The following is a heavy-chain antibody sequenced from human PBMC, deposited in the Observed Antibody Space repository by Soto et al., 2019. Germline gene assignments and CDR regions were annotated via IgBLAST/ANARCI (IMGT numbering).Heavy chain of an antibody. Sequence: QLQMQESGPGLVKPSETLSLTCTVSGGSISSSSYFWGWIRQPPGKGLEWIGSIYFSGNTYYNASLKSRVTISVDTSKNQFSLRLSSVTAADTAIYYCARLIGDYDAFDVWGQGTMVTVSS. CDR1: GGSISSSSYF. D-gene: IGHD4-17*01. V-gene: IGHV4-39*01. CDR2: IYFSGNT. J-gene: IGHJ3*01. CDR3: ARLIGDYDAFDV.